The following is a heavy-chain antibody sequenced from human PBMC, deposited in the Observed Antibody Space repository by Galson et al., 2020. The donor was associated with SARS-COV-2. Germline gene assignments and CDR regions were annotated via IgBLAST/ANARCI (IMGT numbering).Heavy chain of an antibody. CDR2: IYSGGDA. D-gene: IGHD2-2*01. Sequence: GGSLRLSCAASGFTVSSNFMSWVRQTPERGLGWVSLIYSGGDAYYADSAKGRFTISRDSSQNTLYLQMNSRRAEDSAVYFCARERMAGTSYNYFDYWGQGTLVTVSS. CDR1: GFTVSSNF. CDR3: ARERMAGTSYNYFDY. V-gene: IGHV3-53*01. J-gene: IGHJ4*02.